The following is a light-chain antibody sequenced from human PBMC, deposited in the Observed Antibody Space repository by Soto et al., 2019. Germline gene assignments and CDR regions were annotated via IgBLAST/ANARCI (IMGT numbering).Light chain of an antibody. CDR2: DVS. J-gene: IGLJ2*01. Sequence: QSVLTQPASVSGSPGQSITISCTGTSSDVGGFNYVSWYQQHPGKAPKLMIYDVSNRPSGVSNRFSGSKSGHTASLTISGLQAEDEADYYCSSYSSSTTLLFGGGTKVTVL. CDR1: SSDVGGFNY. CDR3: SSYSSSTTLL. V-gene: IGLV2-14*03.